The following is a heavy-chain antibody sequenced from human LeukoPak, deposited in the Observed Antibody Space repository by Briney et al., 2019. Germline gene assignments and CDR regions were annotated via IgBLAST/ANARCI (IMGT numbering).Heavy chain of an antibody. Sequence: GGSLRLSCAASGFTFSSYSMNWVRQAPGKGLEWVSSISSSSSYIYYADSVKGRFTISRDNAKNSLYLQMNSLRAEDTAVYYCASSSSSWYYFDYWGQGTLVTVSS. J-gene: IGHJ4*02. D-gene: IGHD6-13*01. V-gene: IGHV3-21*01. CDR3: ASSSSSWYYFDY. CDR2: ISSSSSYI. CDR1: GFTFSSYS.